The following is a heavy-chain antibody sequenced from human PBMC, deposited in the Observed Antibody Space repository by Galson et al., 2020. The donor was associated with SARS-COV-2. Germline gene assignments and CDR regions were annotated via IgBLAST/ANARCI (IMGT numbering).Heavy chain of an antibody. V-gene: IGHV2-70*01. CDR3: ARIRADIVAIDY. Sequence: SGPTLAKPTQTLTLNYPFSGLSLSTSGMCVSWIRQPPGKALYWLAHIDWDDDKYYSTSLKTRLTISKATSKNQVVLTMTNMDPVDTATYYCARIRADIVAIDYWGQGTLVAVSS. D-gene: IGHD5-12*01. CDR1: GLSLSTSGMC. J-gene: IGHJ4*02. CDR2: IDWDDDK.